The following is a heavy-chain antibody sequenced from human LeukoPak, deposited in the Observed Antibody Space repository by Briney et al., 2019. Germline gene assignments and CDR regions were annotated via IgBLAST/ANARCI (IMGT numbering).Heavy chain of an antibody. CDR2: IYYNGNT. J-gene: IGHJ4*02. CDR1: GGSISSYY. V-gene: IGHV4-59*01. CDR3: ARARYYYTY. Sequence: SETLSLTCTVSGGSISSYYWSWIRQPPGKGLEWIGYIYYNGNTNYNPSLKSRVTISIDTSKNQFPLKLSSVTAADTAVYYCARARYYYTYWGQGTLVTVSS.